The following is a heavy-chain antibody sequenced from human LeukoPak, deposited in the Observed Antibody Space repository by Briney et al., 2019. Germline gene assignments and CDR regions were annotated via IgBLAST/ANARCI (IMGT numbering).Heavy chain of an antibody. CDR1: GFTFSSYA. CDR2: ISGSGGST. V-gene: IGHV3-23*01. CDR3: ARDRGSSWFKSFHH. D-gene: IGHD6-13*01. J-gene: IGHJ1*01. Sequence: GGSLRLSCAASGFTFSSYAMSWVRQAPGKGLEWVSAISGSGGSTYYADSVKGRFTISRDNAKNSLFLQMNSLRAKDSAVYYCARDRGSSWFKSFHHWGQGTLVTVSS.